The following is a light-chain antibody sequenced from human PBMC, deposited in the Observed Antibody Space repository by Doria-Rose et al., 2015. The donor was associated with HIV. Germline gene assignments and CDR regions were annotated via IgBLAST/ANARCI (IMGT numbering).Light chain of an antibody. V-gene: IGKV4-1*01. J-gene: IGKJ3*01. Sequence: DIRVTQSPESLGMSLGERATLNCKSNQSLPYTSNNYLAWYQQKPGQPPKLLLYSASTRQSGVAARFSGSGSGTDFTLTISSLEAEDVAVYYWQQYYDTPSFGPGTTVDIK. CDR1: QSLPYTSNNY. CDR3: QQYYDTPS. CDR2: SAS.